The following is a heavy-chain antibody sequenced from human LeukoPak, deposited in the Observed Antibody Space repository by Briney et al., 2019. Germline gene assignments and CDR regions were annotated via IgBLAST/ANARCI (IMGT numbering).Heavy chain of an antibody. CDR1: GFTFSSYA. D-gene: IGHD6-13*01. CDR3: AKGAASTLGFDP. J-gene: IGHJ5*02. V-gene: IGHV3-23*01. CDR2: LSGNGFVT. Sequence: GRSLRLSCAASGFTFSSYAMTWVRQAPGKGLEWVSSLSGNGFVTYHADSVEGRFTISRDNSRNTLYLQMNSLRAEDTAIYYCAKGAASTLGFDPWGQGTLVTVSS.